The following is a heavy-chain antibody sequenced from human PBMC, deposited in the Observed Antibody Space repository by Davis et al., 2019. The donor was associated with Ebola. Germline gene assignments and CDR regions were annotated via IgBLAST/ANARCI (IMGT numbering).Heavy chain of an antibody. CDR3: ARGSIFGVVITHYMDV. D-gene: IGHD3-3*01. CDR2: INAGNGNT. J-gene: IGHJ6*03. Sequence: ASVKVSCKASGYTFTSYAMHWVPQAPGQRLEWMGWINAGNGNTKYSQKFQGRVTITRDTSASTAYMELSSLRSEDTAVYYCARGSIFGVVITHYMDVWGKGTTVTVSS. V-gene: IGHV1-3*01. CDR1: GYTFTSYA.